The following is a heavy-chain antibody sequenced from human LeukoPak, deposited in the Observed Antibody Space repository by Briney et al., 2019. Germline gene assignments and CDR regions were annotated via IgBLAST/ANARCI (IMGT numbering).Heavy chain of an antibody. D-gene: IGHD3-10*01. J-gene: IGHJ5*02. CDR2: ISWNGGRT. CDR3: ARDRGENYDSGRANRANWFDP. CDR1: GFTFDDYG. V-gene: IGHV3-20*04. Sequence: GGSLRLSCAASGFTFDDYGMSWVRQAPGKGLEWVSGISWNGGRTVYADSVKGRFTISRDNAKNSLYLQMNSLRPEDTALYYCARDRGENYDSGRANRANWFDPWGQGTLVTVSS.